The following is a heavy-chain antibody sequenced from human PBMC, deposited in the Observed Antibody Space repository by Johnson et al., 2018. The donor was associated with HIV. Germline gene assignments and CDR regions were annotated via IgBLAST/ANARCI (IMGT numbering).Heavy chain of an antibody. CDR3: AREGPYWAFDI. D-gene: IGHD2-15*01. Sequence: EVLLLESGGGLVQPGGSLRLSCAASGLTVSSNYMTWVRQGPGKGLEWVSVINSGGGTYYADSVTGRFTISRDNSKNTLYLQMSSLRAEDTAVYYCAREGPYWAFDIWGQGTMVTVSS. CDR2: INSGGGT. V-gene: IGHV3-66*01. CDR1: GLTVSSNY. J-gene: IGHJ3*02.